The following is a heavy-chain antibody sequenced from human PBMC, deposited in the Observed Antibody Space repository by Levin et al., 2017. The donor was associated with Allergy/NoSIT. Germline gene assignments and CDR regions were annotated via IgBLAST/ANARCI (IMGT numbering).Heavy chain of an antibody. D-gene: IGHD3-10*01. J-gene: IGHJ4*02. V-gene: IGHV3-49*03. Sequence: PGGSLRLSCTASGFTFGDYAMSWFRQAPGKGLEWVGFIRSKAYGGTTEYAASVKGRFTISRDDSKSIAYLQMNSLKTEDTAVYYCTRDAVRLLWFGELSLIDYWGQGTLVTVSS. CDR3: TRDAVRLLWFGELSLIDY. CDR2: IRSKAYGGTT. CDR1: GFTFGDYA.